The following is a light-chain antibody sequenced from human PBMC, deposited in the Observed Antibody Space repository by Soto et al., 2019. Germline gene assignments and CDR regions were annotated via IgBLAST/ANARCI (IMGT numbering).Light chain of an antibody. V-gene: IGKV3-20*01. Sequence: EIVLTQSPGPLSLSPGERATLSCRSSQSVSSTYLAWYQQKPGQAPRLIIYGVSSRATGIPDRFSASGSGADFTLTISSLEPEDAAVYYCQQYGRSPWTFGQGTKVDIK. CDR1: QSVSSTY. CDR2: GVS. CDR3: QQYGRSPWT. J-gene: IGKJ1*01.